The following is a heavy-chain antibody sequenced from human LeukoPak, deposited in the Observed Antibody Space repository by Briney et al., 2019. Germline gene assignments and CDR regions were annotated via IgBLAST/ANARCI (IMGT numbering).Heavy chain of an antibody. J-gene: IGHJ4*02. CDR3: ARAVYCSGGSCYSGPTFDY. CDR1: GYTFTSYY. CDR2: INPSGGST. Sequence: ASVKVSCKASGYTFTSYYMHWVRQAPGQGLEWMGLINPSGGSTSYAQKFQGRVTMTRDTSTSTVYMELSSLRSEDTAVYYCARAVYCSGGSCYSGPTFDYWGQGTLVTVSS. D-gene: IGHD2-15*01. V-gene: IGHV1-46*01.